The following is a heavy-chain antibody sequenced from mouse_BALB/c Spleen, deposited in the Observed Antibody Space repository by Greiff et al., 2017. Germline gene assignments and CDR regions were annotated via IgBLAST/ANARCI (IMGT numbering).Heavy chain of an antibody. Sequence: VKLVESGPGLVAPSQSLSITCTVSGFSLTSYGVHWVRQPPGKGLEWLGVIWAGGSTNYNSALMSRLSISKDNSKSQVFLKMNSLQTDDTAMYYCARVTPYAMDYWGQGTSVTVSS. V-gene: IGHV2-9*02. CDR1: GFSLTSYG. CDR3: ARVTPYAMDY. CDR2: IWAGGST. J-gene: IGHJ4*01.